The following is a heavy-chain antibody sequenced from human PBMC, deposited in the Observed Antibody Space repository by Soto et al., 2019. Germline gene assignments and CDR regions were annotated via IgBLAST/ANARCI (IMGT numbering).Heavy chain of an antibody. CDR3: ASGPGYCSGGSCRPSEYFRH. CDR1: GVTFFNSG. V-gene: IGHV1-69*11. CDR2: ILPSLHTT. Sequence: QVHLVQSGAEVKKPGSSVKVSCKASGVTFFNSGFSWVRQAPGQGLEWVGGILPSLHTTKYAQSFRGRVTITADESTSTAYRELTSLRADDTAVYYCASGPGYCSGGSCRPSEYFRHWGQGTLLIVSS. J-gene: IGHJ1*01. D-gene: IGHD2-15*01.